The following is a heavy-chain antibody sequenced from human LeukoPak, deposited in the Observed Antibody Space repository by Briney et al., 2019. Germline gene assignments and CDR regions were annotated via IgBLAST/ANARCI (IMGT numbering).Heavy chain of an antibody. CDR3: AKDSSGYYRDIDY. J-gene: IGHJ4*02. V-gene: IGHV3-30*18. Sequence: PGGSLRLSCAASGFAFSSYGMHWVRQAPGKGLEWVAVISYDGSNKYYADSVKGRFTISRDNSKNTLYLQMNSLRAEDTAVYYCAKDSSGYYRDIDYWGQGTLVTVSS. CDR1: GFAFSSYG. CDR2: ISYDGSNK. D-gene: IGHD3-22*01.